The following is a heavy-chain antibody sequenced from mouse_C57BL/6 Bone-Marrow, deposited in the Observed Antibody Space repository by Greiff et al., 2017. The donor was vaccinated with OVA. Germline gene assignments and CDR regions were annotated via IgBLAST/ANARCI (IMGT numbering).Heavy chain of an antibody. V-gene: IGHV2-5*01. CDR1: GFSLTSYG. CDR2: IWRGGST. J-gene: IGHJ4*01. D-gene: IGHD1-1*01. CDR3: AKNYYYGRGYYYAMDY. Sequence: VQVVESGPGLVQPSQSLSITCTVSGFSLTSYGVHWVRQSPGKGLEWLGVIWRGGSTDYNAAFMSRLSITKDNSKSQVFFKMNSLQADDTAIYYCAKNYYYGRGYYYAMDYWGQGTSVTVSS.